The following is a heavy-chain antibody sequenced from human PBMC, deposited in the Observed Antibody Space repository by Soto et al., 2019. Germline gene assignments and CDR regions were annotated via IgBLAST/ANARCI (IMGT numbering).Heavy chain of an antibody. J-gene: IGHJ4*02. CDR2: ISGSGGST. CDR3: AKAKSSSDAGFDY. D-gene: IGHD6-6*01. V-gene: IGHV3-23*01. CDR1: GFTFSSYA. Sequence: EVQLLESGGGLVQPGGSLRLSCAASGFTFSSYAMSWVRQAPGKRLEWVSAISGSGGSTYYADSVKGRFTISRDNSKNTMYLQMNSLRAEDTAVYYCAKAKSSSDAGFDYWGQGTLVTVAS.